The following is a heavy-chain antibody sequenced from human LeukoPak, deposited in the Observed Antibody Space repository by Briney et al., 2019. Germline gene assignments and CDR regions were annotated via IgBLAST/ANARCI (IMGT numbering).Heavy chain of an antibody. Sequence: ASVKVSCKASGYTFTGYYMHWVRQAPGQGLEWMGWINTYNGNTNYAQKLQGRVTMTTDTSTSTAYMELRSLRSDDTAVYYCARHYSDYVISDYWGQGTLVAVSS. CDR3: ARHYSDYVISDY. V-gene: IGHV1-18*04. D-gene: IGHD4-11*01. CDR1: GYTFTGYY. CDR2: INTYNGNT. J-gene: IGHJ4*02.